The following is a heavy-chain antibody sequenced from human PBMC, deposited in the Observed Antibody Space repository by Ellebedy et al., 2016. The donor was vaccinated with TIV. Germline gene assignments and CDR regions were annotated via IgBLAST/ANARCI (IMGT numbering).Heavy chain of an antibody. J-gene: IGHJ6*02. D-gene: IGHD3-16*01. Sequence: SGPTLVXPTPPLTLTCTFYGFSLSTSGMRGSWIRQPQGKALEWLARIDWDDDKFYSTSLKTRLTISKDTSKNQVVLTMTNMDPVDTATYYCARIRLGLRGMDVWGQGTTVTVSS. V-gene: IGHV2-70*04. CDR1: GFSLSTSGMR. CDR2: IDWDDDK. CDR3: ARIRLGLRGMDV.